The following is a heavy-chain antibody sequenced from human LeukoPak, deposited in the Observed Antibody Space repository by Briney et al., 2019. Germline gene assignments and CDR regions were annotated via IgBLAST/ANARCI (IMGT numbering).Heavy chain of an antibody. V-gene: IGHV4-31*03. CDR2: IYYSGST. CDR3: GRDSATIEGGWFDP. CDR1: GGSISSGGYY. J-gene: IGHJ5*02. Sequence: SETLSLTCTVSGGSISSGGYYWSWIRQHPGKGLEWIGYIYYSGSTYYNPSLKSRVTISVDTSKNQFSLKLSSVTAADTAVYYCGRDSATIEGGWFDPWGQGTLVTVSS. D-gene: IGHD5-24*01.